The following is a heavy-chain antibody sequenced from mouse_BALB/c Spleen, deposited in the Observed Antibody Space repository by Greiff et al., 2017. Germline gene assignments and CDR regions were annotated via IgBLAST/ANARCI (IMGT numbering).Heavy chain of an antibody. CDR2: INPNNGGT. V-gene: IGHV1-18*01. J-gene: IGHJ4*01. Sequence: EVHLVESGPELVKPGASVKIPCKASGYTFTDYNMDWVKQSHGKSLEWIGDINPNNGGTIYNQKFKGKATLTVDKSSSTAYMELRSLTSEDTAVYYCARSPNAMDYWGQGTSVTVSS. CDR3: ARSPNAMDY. CDR1: GYTFTDYN.